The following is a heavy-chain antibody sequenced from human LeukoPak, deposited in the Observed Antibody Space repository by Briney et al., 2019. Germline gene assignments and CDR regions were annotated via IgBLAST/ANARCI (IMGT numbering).Heavy chain of an antibody. CDR2: INWSGGST. D-gene: IGHD3-16*01. V-gene: IGHV3-20*04. J-gene: IGHJ4*02. CDR1: GFTFDDYG. CDR3: ARALRRYKYDYPSPDY. Sequence: PGGSLRLSCAASGFTFDDYGMSWVRQAPGKGLEWVSGINWSGGSTGYTDSVKGRFTISRDNAKNSLYLQMNSLRAEDTALYYCARALRRYKYDYPSPDYCGQGTLVTVSS.